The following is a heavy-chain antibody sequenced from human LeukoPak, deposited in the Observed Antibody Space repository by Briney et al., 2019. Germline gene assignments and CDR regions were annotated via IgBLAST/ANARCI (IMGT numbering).Heavy chain of an antibody. CDR1: GGSISTYY. D-gene: IGHD6-13*01. CDR2: VHYSGTT. V-gene: IGHV4-59*01. CDR3: ARGDRSSWFWFDP. Sequence: SETLSLTCTVSGGSISTYYWSWIRQPPGKGLEWIGYVHYSGTTNYNPSLKSRVTVSVDTSKNRFSLKLTSVSAADTAVYYCARGDRSSWFWFDPWGQGTLVTVSS. J-gene: IGHJ5*02.